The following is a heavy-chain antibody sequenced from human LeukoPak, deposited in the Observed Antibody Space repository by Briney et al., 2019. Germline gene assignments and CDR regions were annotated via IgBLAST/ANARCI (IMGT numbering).Heavy chain of an antibody. D-gene: IGHD3-16*02. CDR3: ARDKMITFGGVIGSPYDAFDI. J-gene: IGHJ3*02. CDR1: GLTFSSYS. V-gene: IGHV3-21*01. Sequence: PGGSLRLSCAASGLTFSSYSMNWVRQAPGKGLEWVSSISSSSSYIYYADSVKGRFTISRDNAKNSLYLQMNSLRAEDTAVYYCARDKMITFGGVIGSPYDAFDIWGQGTMVTVSS. CDR2: ISSSSSYI.